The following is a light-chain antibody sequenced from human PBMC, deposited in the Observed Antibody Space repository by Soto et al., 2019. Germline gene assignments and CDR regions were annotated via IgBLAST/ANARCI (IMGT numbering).Light chain of an antibody. J-gene: IGLJ1*01. Sequence: QSGLTQPPSTYGSPGQRVAISCSGSSSNIGSNTVNWYQQLPGTAPKVLIYSNNQRPSGVPDRFSGSKSGTSASLAISGLQSEDEADYYCAEGDDGMNGFRGFGGGTQGTV. CDR1: SSNIGSNT. CDR3: AEGDDGMNGFRG. V-gene: IGLV1-44*01. CDR2: SNN.